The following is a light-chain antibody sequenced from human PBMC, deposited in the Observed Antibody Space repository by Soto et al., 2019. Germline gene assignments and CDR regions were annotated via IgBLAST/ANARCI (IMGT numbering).Light chain of an antibody. CDR1: SSDVGGYNY. CDR3: ASYTTSGSPVL. CDR2: EVR. Sequence: QSALTQPASVSGSPGQSITISCTGTSSDVGGYNYVSWYQHHPGKAPKLLIYEVRNRPSGVSYRFSGSKSGNTASLTISGLQAEDEAEYYCASYTTSGSPVLFGGGTKVTVL. J-gene: IGLJ2*01. V-gene: IGLV2-14*01.